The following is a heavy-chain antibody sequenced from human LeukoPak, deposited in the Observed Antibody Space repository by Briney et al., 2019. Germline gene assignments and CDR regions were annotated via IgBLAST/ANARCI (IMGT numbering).Heavy chain of an antibody. J-gene: IGHJ5*02. CDR1: GFTFSSYS. CDR3: AREYSSSSLGS. D-gene: IGHD6-6*01. Sequence: GGSLRLSCAASGFTFSSYSMNWVRQAPVKGLEWVSSISSSSYIYYADSVKGRFTISRDNAKNSLYLQMNSLGAEDTAVYYCAREYSSSSLGSWGQGTLVTVSS. V-gene: IGHV3-21*01. CDR2: ISSSSYI.